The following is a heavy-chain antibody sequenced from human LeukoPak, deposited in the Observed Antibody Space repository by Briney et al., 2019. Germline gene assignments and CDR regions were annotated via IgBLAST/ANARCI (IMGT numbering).Heavy chain of an antibody. Sequence: SQTLSLTCTVSGGSISSGSYYWSWIRQPAGKGLEWIGRIYTSGSTNYNPSLKSRVTMSVDTSKNQFSLKLSSVTAADTAVYYCARYAALWLQLNSDGWYFDLWGRGTLVTVSS. D-gene: IGHD5-24*01. CDR3: ARYAALWLQLNSDGWYFDL. V-gene: IGHV4-61*02. CDR1: GGSISSGSYY. CDR2: IYTSGST. J-gene: IGHJ2*01.